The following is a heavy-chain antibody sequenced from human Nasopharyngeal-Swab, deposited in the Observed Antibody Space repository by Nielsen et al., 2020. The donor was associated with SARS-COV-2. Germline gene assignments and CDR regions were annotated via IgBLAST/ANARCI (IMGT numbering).Heavy chain of an antibody. J-gene: IGHJ6*02. V-gene: IGHV5-10-1*01. CDR3: ARGRPSSGSSAYYYYGMDV. CDR2: IDPSDSYT. D-gene: IGHD1-26*01. CDR1: GYTFTSYW. Sequence: GESLKISCKGSGYTFTSYWISWVRRMPGKGLEWMGRIDPSDSYTNYNPSFQGHVTISVDKSISTAYLQWSSLKASDTAMYYCARGRPSSGSSAYYYYGMDVWGQGTTVTISS.